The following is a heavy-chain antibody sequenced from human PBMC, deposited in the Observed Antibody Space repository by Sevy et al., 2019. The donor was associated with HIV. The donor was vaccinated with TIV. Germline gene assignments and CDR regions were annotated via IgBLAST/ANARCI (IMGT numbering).Heavy chain of an antibody. V-gene: IGHV1-2*02. CDR1: GYTFTGYY. J-gene: IGHJ5*02. CDR3: ARDRGSSSSLNWFDH. CDR2: INPNSGGT. Sequence: ASVKVSCKASGYTFTGYYMHWVRQAPGQGLEWMGWINPNSGGTNYAQKFQGRVTMTRDTSISTAYMELSRLRSDDTAVYYCARDRGSSSSLNWFDHWGQGTLVTVSS. D-gene: IGHD6-13*01.